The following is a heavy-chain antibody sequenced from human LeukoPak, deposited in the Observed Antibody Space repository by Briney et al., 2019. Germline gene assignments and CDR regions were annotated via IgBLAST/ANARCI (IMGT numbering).Heavy chain of an antibody. Sequence: SQTLSLTCTVSGDSISSGTYYWSWIRQPAGKGLEWIGRIYTRIYTTGTTSYNPSLKSRVTISVDTSKNQFSLKLNSVTAADTAVYYCARVPQATLSTDYWGQGTLVTVSS. CDR1: GDSISSGTYY. CDR2: IYTRIYTTGTT. J-gene: IGHJ4*02. CDR3: ARVPQATLSTDY. V-gene: IGHV4-61*02. D-gene: IGHD2/OR15-2a*01.